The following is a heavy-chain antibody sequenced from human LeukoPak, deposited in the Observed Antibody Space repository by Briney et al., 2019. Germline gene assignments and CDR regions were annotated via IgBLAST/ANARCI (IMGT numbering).Heavy chain of an antibody. V-gene: IGHV4-59*01. CDR2: IYYSGTT. Sequence: SETLSLTCTVSGGSISSYYWSWIRQPPGKGLEWIGYIYYSGTTNYNPSLNSRVTLSVDTSKNQFSLKLSSVTAADTAVYYCARGVYIAAAQYGYWGQGTLVTVSS. J-gene: IGHJ4*02. CDR1: GGSISSYY. D-gene: IGHD6-13*01. CDR3: ARGVYIAAAQYGY.